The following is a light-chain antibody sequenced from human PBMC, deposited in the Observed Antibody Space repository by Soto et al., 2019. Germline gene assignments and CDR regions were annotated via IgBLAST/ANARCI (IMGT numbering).Light chain of an antibody. J-gene: IGLJ3*02. V-gene: IGLV1-40*01. CDR2: GNS. Sequence: QAVVTQPPSVSGAPGQRVTISCTGSSSNIGAGYDVHWYQQLPGTAPKLLFYGNSNRPSGVPDRFSGSKSGTSASLAITGLQAADEADYYCQSYDSSLSGWVFGGGTQLTVL. CDR1: SSNIGAGYD. CDR3: QSYDSSLSGWV.